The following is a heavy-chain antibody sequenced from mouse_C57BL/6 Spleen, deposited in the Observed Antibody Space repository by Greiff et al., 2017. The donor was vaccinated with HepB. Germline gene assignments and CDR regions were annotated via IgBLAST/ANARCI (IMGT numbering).Heavy chain of an antibody. D-gene: IGHD1-1*01. CDR1: GFTFSDYY. J-gene: IGHJ2*01. CDR3: ARGDFYYGSSYPFDY. CDR2: INYDGSST. V-gene: IGHV5-16*01. Sequence: EVNLVESEGGLVQPGSSMKLSCTASGFTFSDYYMAWVRQVPEKGLEWVANINYDGSSTYYLDSLKSRFIISRDNAKNILYLQMSSLKSEDTATYYCARGDFYYGSSYPFDYWGQGTTLTVSS.